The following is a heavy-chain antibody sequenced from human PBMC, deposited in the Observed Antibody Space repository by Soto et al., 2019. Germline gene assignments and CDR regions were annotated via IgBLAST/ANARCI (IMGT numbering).Heavy chain of an antibody. D-gene: IGHD1-26*01. CDR2: INSDGSST. V-gene: IGHV3-74*01. CDR1: GFTFSSYR. Sequence: EVQLVESGGGLVQPGGSLRISCAASGFTFSSYRMHWVRQAPGKGLVWVSRINSDGSSTSYADSVKGRFTISRYNSKNTLSLQMNALRAEDTAVYYCARATSGTYTPFDYWGQGTLVTVSS. J-gene: IGHJ4*02. CDR3: ARATSGTYTPFDY.